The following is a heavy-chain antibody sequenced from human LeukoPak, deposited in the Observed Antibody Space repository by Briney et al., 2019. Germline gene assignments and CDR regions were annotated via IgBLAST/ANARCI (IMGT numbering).Heavy chain of an antibody. J-gene: IGHJ3*02. Sequence: GRSLRLSCAASGFTFSSYAMHWVRQAPGKGLEWVAVISYDGSNKYYADSVKGRFTISRDNSKNTLYLQMNSLRAEDTAVYYCARAPYDLSAFDIWGQGTMVTVSS. D-gene: IGHD3/OR15-3a*01. CDR1: GFTFSSYA. V-gene: IGHV3-30-3*01. CDR3: ARAPYDLSAFDI. CDR2: ISYDGSNK.